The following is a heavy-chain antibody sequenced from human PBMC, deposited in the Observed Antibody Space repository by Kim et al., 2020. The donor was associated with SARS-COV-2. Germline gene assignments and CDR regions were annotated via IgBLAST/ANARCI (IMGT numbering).Heavy chain of an antibody. CDR2: IKGDGSEN. D-gene: IGHD7-27*01. CDR3: VRAGNPWGIDV. Sequence: GGSLRLSCAASGFTFGPFWMAWVRQAPGKGPEWVANIKGDGSENYYVDSVEGRFTISRDNAKATMYLQMNSLRVEETAIYYCVRAGNPWGIDVCGQGTT. V-gene: IGHV3-7*01. CDR1: GFTFGPFW. J-gene: IGHJ6*02.